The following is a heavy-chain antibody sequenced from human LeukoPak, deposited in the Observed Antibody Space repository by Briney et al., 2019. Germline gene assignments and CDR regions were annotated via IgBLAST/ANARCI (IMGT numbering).Heavy chain of an antibody. V-gene: IGHV3-9*03. J-gene: IGHJ3*02. CDR1: GFTFDDYA. D-gene: IGHD6-19*01. Sequence: GRSLRLSCAASGFTFDDYAMHWVRQAPGKGLEWVSGISWNSGSIGYADSVKGRFTISRDNAKNSLYLQMNSLRAEDMALYYCAKDRAAVAGYDAFDIWGQGTMVTVSS. CDR2: ISWNSGSI. CDR3: AKDRAAVAGYDAFDI.